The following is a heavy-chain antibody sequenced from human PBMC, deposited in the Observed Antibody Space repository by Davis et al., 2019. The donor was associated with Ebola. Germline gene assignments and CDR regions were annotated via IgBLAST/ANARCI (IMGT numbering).Heavy chain of an antibody. J-gene: IGHJ6*02. V-gene: IGHV1-18*01. CDR1: GYTFTSYG. CDR2: ISAYNGNT. D-gene: IGHD3-3*01. Sequence: AASVKVSCKASGYTFTSYGISWVRQAPGQGLEWMGWISAYNGNTNYAQKLQGRVTMTTDTSTSTAYMELRSLRSDDTAVYYCARGGIVVVPERHRKYDFWSGPKTYGMDVWGQGTTVTVSS. CDR3: ARGGIVVVPERHRKYDFWSGPKTYGMDV.